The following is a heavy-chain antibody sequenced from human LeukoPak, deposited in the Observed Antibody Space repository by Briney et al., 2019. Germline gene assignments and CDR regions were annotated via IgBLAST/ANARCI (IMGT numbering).Heavy chain of an antibody. V-gene: IGHV3-74*03. D-gene: IGHD4-17*01. CDR3: ARGYGDYVAYFDY. J-gene: IGHJ4*02. Sequence: GGSLRLSCAGSGFTFSSYWMHWVRQAPGKGLVWVSRIHGDGTNTKYANSVKGRFTISRDNAKNTLYLQMNSLRAEDTAVYYYARGYGDYVAYFDYWGQGTLVTVSS. CDR1: GFTFSSYW. CDR2: IHGDGTNT.